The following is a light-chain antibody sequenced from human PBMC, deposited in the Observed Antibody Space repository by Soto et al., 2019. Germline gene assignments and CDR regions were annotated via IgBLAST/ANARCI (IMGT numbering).Light chain of an antibody. CDR2: EVD. J-gene: IGLJ3*02. V-gene: IGLV2-14*01. Sequence: QSALTQPASVSGSPGQSITISCTGTSSDVGGYNYVSWYQHYPGKAPKLVIYEVDNRPSGISNRFSGSMSANTASLTISGLQAEDEADYYCSSYTTSSTWVFGGGTKLTVL. CDR3: SSYTTSSTWV. CDR1: SSDVGGYNY.